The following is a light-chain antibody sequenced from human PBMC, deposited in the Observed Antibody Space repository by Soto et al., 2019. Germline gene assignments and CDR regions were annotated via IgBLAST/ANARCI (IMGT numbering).Light chain of an antibody. J-gene: IGKJ2*01. Sequence: EVVLTQSPGTLSLSPGERATLSCRASQSVSRRYLAWYQQKPGQAPRLLIFGPSSRATGIPDRFSGSGSETDFTLTISSLEPEDFAVYYCLQYDTSPPRYTFGQGTKLEIK. V-gene: IGKV3-20*01. CDR1: QSVSRRY. CDR3: LQYDTSPPRYT. CDR2: GPS.